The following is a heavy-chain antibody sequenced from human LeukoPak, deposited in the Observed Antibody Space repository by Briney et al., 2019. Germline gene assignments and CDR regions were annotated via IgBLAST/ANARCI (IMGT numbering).Heavy chain of an antibody. CDR2: IYYSGST. Sequence: PSETLSLTCSVSGGSIYSSNYYWGWIRQPPGKGLECIGTIYYSGSTDYNPSLKGRVSISVDTSKNHFSLKMTSVTAADTAVYYCARGGGGAYNWNSFDPWGQGTLVTVSS. V-gene: IGHV4-39*07. CDR3: ARGGGGAYNWNSFDP. J-gene: IGHJ5*02. CDR1: GGSIYSSNYY. D-gene: IGHD1-20*01.